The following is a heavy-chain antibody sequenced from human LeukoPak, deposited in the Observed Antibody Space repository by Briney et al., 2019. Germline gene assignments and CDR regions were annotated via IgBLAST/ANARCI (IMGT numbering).Heavy chain of an antibody. CDR1: GFTFSSSA. D-gene: IGHD3-3*01. J-gene: IGHJ6*02. Sequence: GGSLRLSCAASGFTFSSSAMNWVRQAPGKGLEWVSTISGGGGSTYYADSVKGRFTISRDNSKNSLYLQMNSLRAEDTAVYYCARSISKVMYGMDVWGQGTTVTVSS. CDR2: ISGGGGST. V-gene: IGHV3-23*01. CDR3: ARSISKVMYGMDV.